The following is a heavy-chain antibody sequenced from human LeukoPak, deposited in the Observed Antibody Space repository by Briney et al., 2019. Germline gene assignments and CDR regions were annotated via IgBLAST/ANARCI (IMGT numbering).Heavy chain of an antibody. CDR3: TTDTFGARDY. V-gene: IGHV3-74*01. Sequence: PGGALGLSCAASGYTFCRYWMHWVRQGPGKGLVWVSRINEDGNSTSYAESVRGRFTISRDNAKNTLYLQMNSLRAEDAAVYYCTTDTFGARDYWGQGTLVTVSS. CDR2: INEDGNST. J-gene: IGHJ4*02. D-gene: IGHD3-10*01. CDR1: GYTFCRYW.